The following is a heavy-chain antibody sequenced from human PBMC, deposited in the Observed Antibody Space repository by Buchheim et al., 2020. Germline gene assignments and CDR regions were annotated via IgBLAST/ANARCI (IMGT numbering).Heavy chain of an antibody. Sequence: EVQLLESGGGLVQPGGSLRLSCAASGFTFSSYAMSWVRQAPGKGLEWVSAISGSGGSTYYADSVKGRFTNSREHSKTTLYLQMNILRAEDTAVYYCAKSRYSSGSNWFDPWGQGTL. D-gene: IGHD6-19*01. V-gene: IGHV3-23*01. CDR2: ISGSGGST. CDR1: GFTFSSYA. CDR3: AKSRYSSGSNWFDP. J-gene: IGHJ5*02.